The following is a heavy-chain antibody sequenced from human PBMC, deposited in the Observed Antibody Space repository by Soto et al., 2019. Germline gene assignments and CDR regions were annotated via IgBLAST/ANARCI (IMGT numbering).Heavy chain of an antibody. V-gene: IGHV3-30*18. CDR3: AKCYDFWTRSDYGMDV. CDR2: ISYDGSNK. Sequence: PAGSLRLSCAASGFTFSSYGMHWVRQAPGKGLEWVAVISYDGSNKYYADSVKGRFTISRDISKNTLYLQMNSLRAEDTAVYYCAKCYDFWTRSDYGMDVWGQGTTVTVSS. D-gene: IGHD3-3*01. CDR1: GFTFSSYG. J-gene: IGHJ6*02.